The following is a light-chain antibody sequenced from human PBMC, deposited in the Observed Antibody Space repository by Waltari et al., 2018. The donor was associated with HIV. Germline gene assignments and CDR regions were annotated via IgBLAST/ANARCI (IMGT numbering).Light chain of an antibody. Sequence: QSVLTQPPSASGTLGQRVTISCSGSSSDIGSNAVNWYQQLPGTAPKLLMYTNNQRPSGVPERFSGSKSGTSASLAISGLQSEDEADYYCVAWDDSLNGVVFGGGTKLTVL. CDR1: SSDIGSNA. CDR3: VAWDDSLNGVV. J-gene: IGLJ2*01. CDR2: TNN. V-gene: IGLV1-44*01.